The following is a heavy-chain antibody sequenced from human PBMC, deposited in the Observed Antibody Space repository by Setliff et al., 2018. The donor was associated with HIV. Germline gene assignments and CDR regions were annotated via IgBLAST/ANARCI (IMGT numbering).Heavy chain of an antibody. CDR1: GYSISSGYY. V-gene: IGHV4-38-2*01. J-gene: IGHJ4*02. CDR2: IFYSGST. CDR3: ARLAIPAATTDY. Sequence: SETLSLTCDVSGYSISSGYYWGWIRQPPGKGLEWIGSIFYSGSTYYNPSLKSRPTISVDTSKNQFSLKLNSVTAADTAVYYCARLAIPAATTDYWGQGTLVTVSS. D-gene: IGHD2-2*01.